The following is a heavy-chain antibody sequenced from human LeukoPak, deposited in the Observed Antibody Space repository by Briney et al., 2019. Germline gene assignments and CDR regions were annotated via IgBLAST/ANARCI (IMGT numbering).Heavy chain of an antibody. V-gene: IGHV1-2*02. CDR3: ARARDIVGAKRVFDP. Sequence: ASVKVSCKASGYTFTGYYMHWVRQAPGQGLEWMGWINPNSGGTNYAQKFQGRVTMTRDTSISTAYMELSRLRSDDTAVYYCARARDIVGAKRVFDPWGQGTLVTVSS. CDR1: GYTFTGYY. CDR2: INPNSGGT. D-gene: IGHD1-26*01. J-gene: IGHJ5*02.